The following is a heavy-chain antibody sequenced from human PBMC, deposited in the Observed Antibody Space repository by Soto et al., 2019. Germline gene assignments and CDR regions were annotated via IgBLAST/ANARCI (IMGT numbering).Heavy chain of an antibody. CDR2: IIPILGIA. CDR3: ARGIAGAIAAAEDY. Sequence: QVQLVQSGAEVKKPGSSAKVSCKASGGTFSSYTISWVRQAPGQGLEWMGRIIPILGIANYAQKFQGRVTITADKSTSTAYMELSSLRSEDTAVYYCARGIAGAIAAAEDYWGQGTLVTVSS. D-gene: IGHD6-13*01. CDR1: GGTFSSYT. V-gene: IGHV1-69*02. J-gene: IGHJ4*02.